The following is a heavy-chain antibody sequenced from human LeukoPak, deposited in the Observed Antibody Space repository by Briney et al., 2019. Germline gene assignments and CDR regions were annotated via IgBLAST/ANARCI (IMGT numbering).Heavy chain of an antibody. Sequence: GGSLRLSCAASGFTFSSYGMHWVRQAPGKGLEWVAFIRYDGGNKYYADSVKGRFTISRDNSKNTLYLQMNSLRAEDTAVYYCAKVSGWYDYWGQGTLVTVSS. CDR1: GFTFSSYG. V-gene: IGHV3-30*02. J-gene: IGHJ4*02. D-gene: IGHD6-19*01. CDR3: AKVSGWYDY. CDR2: IRYDGGNK.